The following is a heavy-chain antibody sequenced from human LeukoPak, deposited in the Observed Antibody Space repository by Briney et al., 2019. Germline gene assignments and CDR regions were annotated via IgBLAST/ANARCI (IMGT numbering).Heavy chain of an antibody. D-gene: IGHD2/OR15-2a*01. CDR1: GFAFSRYA. V-gene: IGHV3-23*01. CDR2: ISGSSSGS. J-gene: IGHJ4*02. Sequence: GGSLRLSCAASGFAFSRYAMNWVRQGPGKGLEWVSSISGSSSGSYYTDSVKGRFTISRDNSNNTLYLQMNNLRVDDTAIYYCAKEPGAATTYYFDSWGQGTLVTVSS. CDR3: AKEPGAATTYYFDS.